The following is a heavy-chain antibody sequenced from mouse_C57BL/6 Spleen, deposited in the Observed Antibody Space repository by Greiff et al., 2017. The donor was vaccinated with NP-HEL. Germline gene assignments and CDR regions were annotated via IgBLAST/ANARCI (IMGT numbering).Heavy chain of an antibody. CDR2: ISDGGSYT. V-gene: IGHV5-4*01. Sequence: DVMLVESGGGLVKPGGSLKLSCAASGFTFSSYAMSWVRQTPEKRLEWVATISDGGSYTYYPDNVKGRFTISRDNAKNNLYLQMSHLKSEDTAMYYCARDPLRGLFDYWGQGTTLTVSS. D-gene: IGHD2-2*01. CDR1: GFTFSSYA. CDR3: ARDPLRGLFDY. J-gene: IGHJ2*01.